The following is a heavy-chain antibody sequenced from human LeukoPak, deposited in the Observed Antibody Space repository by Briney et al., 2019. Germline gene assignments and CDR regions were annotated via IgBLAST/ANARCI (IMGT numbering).Heavy chain of an antibody. CDR2: IYYSGST. CDR3: ARKFGEY. D-gene: IGHD3-10*01. V-gene: IGHV4-59*01. CDR1: GGPISSYY. Sequence: SETLSLTCTVSGGPISSYYWSWIRQPPGKGLEWIGYIYYSGSTNYNPSLKSRVTISVDTSKNQFSLKLSSVTAADTAVYYCARKFGEYWGQGTLVTVSS. J-gene: IGHJ4*02.